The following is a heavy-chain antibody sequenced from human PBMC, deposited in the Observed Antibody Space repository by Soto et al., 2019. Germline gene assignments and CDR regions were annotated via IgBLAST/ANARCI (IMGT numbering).Heavy chain of an antibody. J-gene: IGHJ4*02. CDR3: ATRHSSPSYDF. V-gene: IGHV5-51*01. Sequence: GESLKISCKGSGYRFTDHWIGWVRQMPGKGLEWMGVIYPGDSDVRITPSFQGQVTISVDKSINTAYLQWSSLKASDTAFYYCATRHSSPSYDFWGQGTLGTVSS. CDR1: GYRFTDHW. D-gene: IGHD6-6*01. CDR2: IYPGDSDV.